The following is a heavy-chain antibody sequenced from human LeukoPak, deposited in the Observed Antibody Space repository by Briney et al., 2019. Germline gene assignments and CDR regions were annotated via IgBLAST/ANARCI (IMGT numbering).Heavy chain of an antibody. J-gene: IGHJ4*02. CDR2: ICEAGGTI. CDR1: GFPTSNYA. V-gene: IGHV3-23*01. Sequence: GGSLRLSGAPSGFPTSNYAMSWVRQAPGKGLEWGLAICEAGGTIHYADSVRGRFIISRDNSKNTLYLQMNSLRAEDTAMYYCGRGGWIEIWSNKYFDYRGQGTQVIVSS. CDR3: GRGGWIEIWSNKYFDY. D-gene: IGHD5-18*01.